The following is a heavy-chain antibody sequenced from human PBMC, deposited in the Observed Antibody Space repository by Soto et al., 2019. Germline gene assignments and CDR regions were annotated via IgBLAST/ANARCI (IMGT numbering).Heavy chain of an antibody. CDR3: ARDSYYYDSSGYYPSRTFDY. D-gene: IGHD3-22*01. CDR2: IYYSGST. CDR1: GGSISSYY. V-gene: IGHV4-59*01. Sequence: SETLSLTCTVSGGSISSYYWSWIRQPPGKGLEWIGYIYYSGSTNYNPSLKSRVTISVDTSKNQFSLKLSSVTAADTAVYYCARDSYYYDSSGYYPSRTFDYWGQGTLVTVSS. J-gene: IGHJ4*02.